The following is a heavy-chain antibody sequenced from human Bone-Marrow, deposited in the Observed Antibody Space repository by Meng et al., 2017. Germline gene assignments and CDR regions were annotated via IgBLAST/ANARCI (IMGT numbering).Heavy chain of an antibody. Sequence: SVKVSCKASGGTFSSYAISWVRQAPGQGLEWMGGIIPIFGTANYAQKFQGRVTITADKSTSTAYMELSSLRSEDTAVYYCARDLGETWIQLLYGSAFDIWGQGTMVTVSS. J-gene: IGHJ3*02. CDR2: IIPIFGTA. CDR1: GGTFSSYA. CDR3: ARDLGETWIQLLYGSAFDI. V-gene: IGHV1-69*06. D-gene: IGHD5-18*01.